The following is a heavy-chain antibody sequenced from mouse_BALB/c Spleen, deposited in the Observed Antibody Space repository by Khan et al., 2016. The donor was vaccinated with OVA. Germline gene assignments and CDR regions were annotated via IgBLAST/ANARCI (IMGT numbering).Heavy chain of an antibody. D-gene: IGHD2-2*01. CDR2: IDPYNGGT. J-gene: IGHJ3*01. Sequence: VQLQQSGPELVKPGASVKISCKASGYAFTSYIMYWVKQSHGKSLEWIGYIDPYNGGTSYNQKFKGKATLTVDKSSTTAYMHLNSLTSEDSAVXYCASGGYGGLAYWGQGTLVTVSA. CDR1: GYAFTSYI. CDR3: ASGGYGGLAY. V-gene: IGHV1S135*01.